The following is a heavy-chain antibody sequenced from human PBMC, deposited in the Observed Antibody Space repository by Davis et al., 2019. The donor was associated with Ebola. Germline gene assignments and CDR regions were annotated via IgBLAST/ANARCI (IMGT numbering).Heavy chain of an antibody. D-gene: IGHD4-11*01. CDR1: GFVFRTSV. CDR2: TRYDDSDR. CDR3: VKGSRDDSSVLDS. Sequence: GGSLRLSCATSGFVFRTSVMHWVRQAPGKGLQWMALTRYDDSDRIYADSVKGRVTISSDSSKNTLYLQMNSLRVEDMGVYYCVKGSRDDSSVLDSWGQGTRVAVSS. V-gene: IGHV3-30*02. J-gene: IGHJ4*02.